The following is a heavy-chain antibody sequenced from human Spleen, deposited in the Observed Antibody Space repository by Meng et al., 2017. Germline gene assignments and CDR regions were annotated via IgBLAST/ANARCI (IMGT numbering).Heavy chain of an antibody. D-gene: IGHD2-15*01. J-gene: IGHJ3*02. V-gene: IGHV4-59*01. CDR2: IHDSGST. CDR1: GGSISGYY. CDR3: ARICCRGATFDI. Sequence: GSLRLSCTVSGGSISGYYWSWIRQPPGKGLEWIAYIHDSGSTNYNPSLKSRVTTSVDTSKNQFSLKLTSVTAADTAVYYCARICCRGATFDIWDQGTMVT.